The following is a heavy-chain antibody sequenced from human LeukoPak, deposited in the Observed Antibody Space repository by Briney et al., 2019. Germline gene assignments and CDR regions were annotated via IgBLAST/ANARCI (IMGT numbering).Heavy chain of an antibody. Sequence: KPSETLSLTCTVSGGSISSGGYYWSWIRQPPGKGLEWIGYIYHSGSTYYNPSLKSRVTISVDRSKNQFSLKLSSVTAADTAVYYCARGPESAYSSSWPDAFDIWGQGTMVTVSS. CDR2: IYHSGST. J-gene: IGHJ3*02. V-gene: IGHV4-30-2*01. CDR3: ARGPESAYSSSWPDAFDI. D-gene: IGHD6-13*01. CDR1: GGSISSGGYY.